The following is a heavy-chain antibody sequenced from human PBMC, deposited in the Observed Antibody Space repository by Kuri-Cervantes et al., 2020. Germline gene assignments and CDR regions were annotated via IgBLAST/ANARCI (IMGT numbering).Heavy chain of an antibody. V-gene: IGHV4-61*05. CDR3: ARGRGTYYMDV. D-gene: IGHD1-7*01. Sequence: SETLSLTCTVSGGSISSTSHYWGWIRQPPGKGLEWIGYIYYSGSTNYNPSLKSRVTISVDTSKNQFSLKLSSVTAADTAWYYCARGRGTYYMDVWGKGTTVTVSS. CDR1: GGSISSTSHY. CDR2: IYYSGST. J-gene: IGHJ6*03.